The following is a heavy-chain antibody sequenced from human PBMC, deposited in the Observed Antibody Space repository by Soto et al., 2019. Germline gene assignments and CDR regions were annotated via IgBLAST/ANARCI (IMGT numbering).Heavy chain of an antibody. D-gene: IGHD2-15*01. V-gene: IGHV4-59*01. Sequence: PSETLSLTCTVSGGSISSYYWSWIRQPPGKGLEWIGYIYYSGSTNYNPSLKSRVTISVDTSKNQFSLKLSSVTAAGTAVYYCATENVDNWFDPWGQGTLVTVSS. CDR2: IYYSGST. CDR3: ATENVDNWFDP. J-gene: IGHJ5*02. CDR1: GGSISSYY.